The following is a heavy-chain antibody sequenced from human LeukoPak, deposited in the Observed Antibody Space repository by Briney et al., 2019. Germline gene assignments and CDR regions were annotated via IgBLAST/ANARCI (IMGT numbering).Heavy chain of an antibody. J-gene: IGHJ4*02. CDR2: ISAYNGNT. V-gene: IGHV1-18*01. CDR3: ARVGGIVGARRYHFDS. D-gene: IGHD1-26*01. Sequence: GASVKVSCKASGYTFNHYGITWVRQPPGQRLDWMGCISAYNGNTKYAQNLKGRVTMTTDTSTSTAYMAVRSLRSDDTAVYYCARVGGIVGARRYHFDSWGQGTLLTVSS. CDR1: GYTFNHYG.